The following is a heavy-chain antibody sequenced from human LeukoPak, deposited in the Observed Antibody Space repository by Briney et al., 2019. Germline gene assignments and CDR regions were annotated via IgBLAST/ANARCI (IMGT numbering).Heavy chain of an antibody. V-gene: IGHV1-18*01. CDR1: GYTFSTYG. CDR2: ISGYNGNT. Sequence: WASVNVSCKASGYTFSTYGISWVRQAPGQGLEWMGWISGYNGNTNYAQKLQGRGTMTTDTSTSTTYMELRSLRSDDTAVYYCARAGIVGAPAWVDVWGQGTTVTVS. D-gene: IGHD1-26*01. J-gene: IGHJ6*02. CDR3: ARAGIVGAPAWVDV.